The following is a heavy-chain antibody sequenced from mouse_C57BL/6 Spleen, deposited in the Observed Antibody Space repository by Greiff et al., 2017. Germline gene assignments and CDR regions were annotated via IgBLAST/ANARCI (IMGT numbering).Heavy chain of an antibody. CDR2: INPNYGTT. Sequence: EVQLQQSGPELVKPGASVKISCKASGYSFTDYNMNWVQQSTGKSLEWIGVINPNYGTTSYNEKFKGKSTLSVDQSSSTPYMQLDSLTSEYSAGYYCARVYYGFDYWGQGTTRTVSS. D-gene: IGHD2-1*01. CDR3: ARVYYGFDY. CDR1: GYSFTDYN. J-gene: IGHJ2*01. V-gene: IGHV1-39*01.